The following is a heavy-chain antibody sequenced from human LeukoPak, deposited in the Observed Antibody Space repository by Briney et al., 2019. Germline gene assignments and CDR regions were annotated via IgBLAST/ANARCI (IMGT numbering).Heavy chain of an antibody. V-gene: IGHV6-1*01. Sequence: SQTLSLTCAISGDSVSSNLVTWNWIRPSPSRGLEWLVRTYYRSKWTYDYGESVKSRLTINPDTSKHQLSLQLTSVTPDDTAVYYCARVRSSSFVDWGQGTLVTVSS. CDR3: ARVRSSSFVD. D-gene: IGHD6-19*01. CDR1: GDSVSSNLVT. J-gene: IGHJ4*02. CDR2: TYYRSKWTY.